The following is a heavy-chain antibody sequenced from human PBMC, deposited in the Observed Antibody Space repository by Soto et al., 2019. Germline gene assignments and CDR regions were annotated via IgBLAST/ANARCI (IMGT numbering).Heavy chain of an antibody. CDR3: ASQGIAVAGPYWYFEV. CDR2: IYYSGST. Sequence: QVQLQESGPGLVKPSHTLSLTCTVSGGSIISGGDYWSWIRQHPGKGLEWIGLIYYSGSTYYNPSLASRVTLSVDTSKNQFSLKLTSVTAADTAMYYCASQGIAVAGPYWYFEVWGRGTLVTVSS. D-gene: IGHD6-19*01. V-gene: IGHV4-31*03. CDR1: GGSIISGGDY. J-gene: IGHJ2*01.